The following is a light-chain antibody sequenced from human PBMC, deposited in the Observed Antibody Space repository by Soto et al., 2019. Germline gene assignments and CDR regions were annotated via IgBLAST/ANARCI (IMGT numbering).Light chain of an antibody. CDR3: QQFESSLWT. J-gene: IGKJ1*01. CDR1: QSVSSNY. CDR2: GAS. V-gene: IGKV3-20*01. Sequence: TVLTQSPGTLSLSPGDRATLSCRSSQSVSSNYLAWYQQKPGQAPRLLIYGASTRAPGIPDGFTCSGSGTDFTRTISSLEPEDVAVYYCQQFESSLWTFGQGTTVEIK.